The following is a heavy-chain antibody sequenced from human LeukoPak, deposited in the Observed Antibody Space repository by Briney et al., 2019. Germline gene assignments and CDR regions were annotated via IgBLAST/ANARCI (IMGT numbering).Heavy chain of an antibody. CDR2: IYYSGST. CDR3: ARRASRIYSSGWYDTGDYFDY. Sequence: SETLSLTCTVSGGSISSYYWSWIRRPPGKGLEWIGYIYYSGSTNYNPSLKSRVTISVDTSKNQFSLKLSSVTAADTAVYYCARRASRIYSSGWYDTGDYFDYWGQGTLVTVSS. D-gene: IGHD6-19*01. CDR1: GGSISSYY. V-gene: IGHV4-59*08. J-gene: IGHJ4*02.